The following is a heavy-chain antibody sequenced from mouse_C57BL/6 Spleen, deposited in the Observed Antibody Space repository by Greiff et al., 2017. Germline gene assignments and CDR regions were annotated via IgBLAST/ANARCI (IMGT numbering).Heavy chain of an antibody. D-gene: IGHD2-5*01. CDR1: GYTFTSYW. CDR2: IDPSDSET. Sequence: QVQLKQPGAELVRPGSSVKLSCKASGYTFTSYWMHWVKQRPIQGLEWIGNIDPSDSETHYNQKFKDKATLTVDKSSSTAYMQLSSLTSEDSAVYYCARSHYSNYENAMDYWGQGTSVTVSS. CDR3: ARSHYSNYENAMDY. J-gene: IGHJ4*01. V-gene: IGHV1-52*01.